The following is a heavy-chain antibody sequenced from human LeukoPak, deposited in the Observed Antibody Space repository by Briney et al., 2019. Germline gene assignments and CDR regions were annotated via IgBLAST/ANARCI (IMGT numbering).Heavy chain of an antibody. D-gene: IGHD3-10*01. J-gene: IGHJ4*02. CDR3: ARELRHITMLRGVISNFDY. CDR2: INAYNGNT. CDR1: GYTFTSYG. Sequence: ASVKVSCKASGYTFTSYGITWVRQAPGQGLEWMGWINAYNGNTNYAQKLQGRVTMTTDTSTSTAYMELRSLRSDDTAVYYCARELRHITMLRGVISNFDYWGQGTLVTVSS. V-gene: IGHV1-18*01.